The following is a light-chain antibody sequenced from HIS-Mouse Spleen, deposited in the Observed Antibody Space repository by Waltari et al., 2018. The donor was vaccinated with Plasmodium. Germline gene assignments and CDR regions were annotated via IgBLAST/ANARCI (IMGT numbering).Light chain of an antibody. CDR2: DAA. J-gene: IGKJ5*01. V-gene: IGKV1-13*02. Sequence: AIQLTQSPSSLSASVGDRVPITFRASQGISSALAWYQQKPGKAPKLLIYDAASLESGGPSRFSGSGSGTDFTLTISSLQPEDFATYYCQQFNSYPQGTFGQGTRLEIK. CDR1: QGISSA. CDR3: QQFNSYPQGT.